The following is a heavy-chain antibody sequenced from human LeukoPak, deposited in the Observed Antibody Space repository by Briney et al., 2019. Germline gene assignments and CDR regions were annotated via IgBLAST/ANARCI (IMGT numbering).Heavy chain of an antibody. V-gene: IGHV1-2*02. D-gene: IGHD1-1*01. Sequence: ASVNVSCKASGYTFTGYYMHWVRQAPGQGLEWMGWINPNSGGTNYAQKFQGRVTMTRDTSISTAYMELSRLRSDDTAVYYCARDQRYPYYYYGMDVWGQGPTVTVSS. CDR1: GYTFTGYY. CDR3: ARDQRYPYYYYGMDV. CDR2: INPNSGGT. J-gene: IGHJ6*02.